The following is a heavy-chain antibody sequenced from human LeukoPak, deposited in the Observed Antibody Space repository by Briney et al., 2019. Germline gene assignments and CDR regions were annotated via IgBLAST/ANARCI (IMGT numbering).Heavy chain of an antibody. V-gene: IGHV1-2*02. J-gene: IGHJ4*02. CDR3: ARVDSSGYYYGY. CDR1: GYTFTGYY. CDR2: INPNSGGT. Sequence: ASVKVSCKASGYTFTGYYTHWVRQAPGQGLEWMGWINPNSGGTNYAQKFQGRVTMTRDTSISTAYMELSRLRSDDTAVYYCARVDSSGYYYGYWGQGTLVTVSS. D-gene: IGHD3-22*01.